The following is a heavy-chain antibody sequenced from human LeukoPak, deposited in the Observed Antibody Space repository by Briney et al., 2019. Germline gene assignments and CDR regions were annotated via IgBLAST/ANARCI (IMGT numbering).Heavy chain of an antibody. CDR3: ARDIMGPYYYYGMDV. J-gene: IGHJ6*02. Sequence: GGSLRLSCPASGFTFSDYYMSWIRQAPGKGLDWVSYISSSGSTIYYADSVKGRFTISRDNAKNSLCLQMNSLRAEDTAVYYCARDIMGPYYYYGMDVWGQGTTVTVSS. CDR2: ISSSGSTI. V-gene: IGHV3-11*01. CDR1: GFTFSDYY.